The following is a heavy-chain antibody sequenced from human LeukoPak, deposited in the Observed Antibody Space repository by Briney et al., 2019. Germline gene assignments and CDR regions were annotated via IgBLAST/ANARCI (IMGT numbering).Heavy chain of an antibody. CDR3: AKEKAHAHPVDY. CDR2: ISSDERTT. Sequence: GGSLRLSCVASGFTFSNYGVHWARQAPGKGLEWVAVISSDERTTYYADSVKGRFTISRDLSKSTLYLQMDSLTGEDRAVYYCAKEKAHAHPVDYWGQGTLVTVSS. J-gene: IGHJ4*02. V-gene: IGHV3-30*18. CDR1: GFTFSNYG.